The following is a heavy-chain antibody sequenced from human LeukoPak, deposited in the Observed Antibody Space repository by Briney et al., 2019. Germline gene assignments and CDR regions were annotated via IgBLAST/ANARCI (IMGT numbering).Heavy chain of an antibody. V-gene: IGHV4-31*03. J-gene: IGHJ6*02. CDR2: IYYSGST. D-gene: IGHD3-10*01. CDR1: GGSITSAGYY. CDR3: ARDAEYYYGSGSYSSGIDV. Sequence: PSETLSLTCTVSGGSITSAGYYWSWSRQHPGKGLEWIGYIYYSGSTYYNPSLKSRVTISVDTSKNQFSLKLSSVTAADTAVYYCARDAEYYYGSGSYSSGIDVWGQGTTVTVSS.